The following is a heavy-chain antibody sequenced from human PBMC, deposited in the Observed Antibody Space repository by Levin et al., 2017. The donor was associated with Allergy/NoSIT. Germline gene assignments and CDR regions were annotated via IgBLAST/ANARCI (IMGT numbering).Heavy chain of an antibody. J-gene: IGHJ5*02. CDR3: TTEAPYYDILTGYYTGWFDP. Sequence: LSLTCAGSGFTFSNAWMNWVRQAPGKGLEWIGRIKGKTDGGTTDYAAPVKGRFIFSRDDSKNTLYLQMNSLKTEDTAVYYCTTEAPYYDILTGYYTGWFDPWGQGTLVTVSS. CDR2: IKGKTDGGTT. CDR1: GFTFSNAW. D-gene: IGHD3-9*01. V-gene: IGHV3-15*01.